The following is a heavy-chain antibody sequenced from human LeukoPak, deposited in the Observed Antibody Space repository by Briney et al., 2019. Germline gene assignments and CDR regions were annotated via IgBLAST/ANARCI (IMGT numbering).Heavy chain of an antibody. CDR1: GGSISSGGYY. CDR3: ARAGGFFSPFGY. D-gene: IGHD3-16*01. J-gene: IGHJ4*02. Sequence: SQTLSLTCTVSGGSISSGGYYWSWIRQHPGDGLEWIGYIYYSGSTYYNPSLKSRVTISIDTSKNQFSLKLSSVAAADTAVYYCARAGGFFSPFGYWGQGTLVTVSS. V-gene: IGHV4-31*03. CDR2: IYYSGST.